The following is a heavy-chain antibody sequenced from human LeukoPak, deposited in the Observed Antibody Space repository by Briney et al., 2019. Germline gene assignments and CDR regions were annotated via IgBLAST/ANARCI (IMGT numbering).Heavy chain of an antibody. CDR1: GYTFTGYY. Sequence: ASVKVSCKASGYTFTGYYIHWVRQAPGQGLEWMGRINSNSGGTNYAQKFQVRVALTRDTSINTVYMELSSLRSDDTAVYYCARAKSGVDSVSWFDSWGQGTLVTVSS. V-gene: IGHV1-2*06. J-gene: IGHJ5*01. CDR2: INSNSGGT. CDR3: ARAKSGVDSVSWFDS. D-gene: IGHD1-26*01.